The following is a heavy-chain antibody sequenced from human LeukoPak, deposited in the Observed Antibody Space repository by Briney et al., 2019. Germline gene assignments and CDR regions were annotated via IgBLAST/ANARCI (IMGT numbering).Heavy chain of an antibody. CDR1: GFSFSTYV. CDR3: ARDPSYSSGYLDY. V-gene: IGHV3-74*01. CDR2: ISHDGTVT. Sequence: GGSLRLPCEASGFSFSTYVMHWVRQAPGKGLMWVSRISHDGTVTSYADSVKGRFTISRDDAKNTLYLQMNSLRAEDTAMYYCARDPSYSSGYLDYWGQGTLVTVSS. J-gene: IGHJ4*02. D-gene: IGHD6-19*01.